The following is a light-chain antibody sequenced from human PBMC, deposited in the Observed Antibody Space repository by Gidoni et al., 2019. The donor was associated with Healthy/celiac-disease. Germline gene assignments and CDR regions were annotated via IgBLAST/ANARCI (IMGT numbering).Light chain of an antibody. CDR1: QGISSY. Sequence: DIQLTQSPSFLSASVGDRVTITCRASQGISSYLAWYQQKPGKAPKLLIYAASTLQSGVPSRFSGSGSGTEFTLTISSLQPEDFATYYCQQLNSYPYTCXQXTKLXIK. CDR2: AAS. V-gene: IGKV1-9*01. CDR3: QQLNSYPYT. J-gene: IGKJ2*01.